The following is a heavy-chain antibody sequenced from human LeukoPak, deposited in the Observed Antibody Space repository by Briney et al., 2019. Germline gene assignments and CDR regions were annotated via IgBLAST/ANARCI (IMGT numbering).Heavy chain of an antibody. V-gene: IGHV3-30*04. Sequence: GGSLRLSCAASGFTFSSYAMHWVRQAPGKGLEWVAVISYDGSNKYYADSVKGRFTISRDNSKNTPYLQMNSLRAEDTAVYYCARVNDYASYWGQGTLVTVSS. D-gene: IGHD3-16*01. CDR1: GFTFSSYA. J-gene: IGHJ4*02. CDR3: ARVNDYASY. CDR2: ISYDGSNK.